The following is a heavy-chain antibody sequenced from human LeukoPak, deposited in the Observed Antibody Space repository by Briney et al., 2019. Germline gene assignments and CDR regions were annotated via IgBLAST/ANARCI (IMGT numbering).Heavy chain of an antibody. CDR2: IYYSGST. J-gene: IGHJ6*03. Sequence: SETLSLTCTVSGGSISSYYWSWIRQPPGKGLEWIGYIYYSGSTNYNPPLKSRVTISVDTSKNQFSLKLSSVTAADTAVYYCARGKARGYGYYYYYMDVWGRGTTVTVSS. CDR1: GGSISSYY. V-gene: IGHV4-59*01. D-gene: IGHD3-16*01. CDR3: ARGKARGYGYYYYYMDV.